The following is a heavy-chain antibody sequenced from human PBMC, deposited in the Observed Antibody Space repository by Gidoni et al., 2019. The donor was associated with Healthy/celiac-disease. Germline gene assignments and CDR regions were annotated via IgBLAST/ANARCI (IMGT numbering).Heavy chain of an antibody. Sequence: YAISWVRQAPGQALEWMGGIIPIFSTETYAQKFQGRVTITADKSTSTAYMELSSLRSEDTAVYYLARANYYDILTGYGGWYLDLWGRGTLVTVSS. J-gene: IGHJ2*01. CDR3: ARANYYDILTGYGGWYLDL. CDR1: YA. D-gene: IGHD3-9*01. V-gene: IGHV1-69*06. CDR2: IIPIFSTE.